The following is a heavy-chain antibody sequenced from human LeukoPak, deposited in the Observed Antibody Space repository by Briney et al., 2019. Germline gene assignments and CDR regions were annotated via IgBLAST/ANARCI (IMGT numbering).Heavy chain of an antibody. CDR1: GGSINRGTFF. J-gene: IGHJ4*02. CDR3: ARSPSGYRFDS. D-gene: IGHD3-22*01. Sequence: MSSETLSLTCAVSGGSINRGTFFWTWIRKPPGKGLEWIGYISNSGSTNHHPSLKSRVTISSDTSKTQFTLKLTSVTAADTAVYYCARSPSGYRFDSWGQGTLVTVSS. V-gene: IGHV4-61*01. CDR2: ISNSGST.